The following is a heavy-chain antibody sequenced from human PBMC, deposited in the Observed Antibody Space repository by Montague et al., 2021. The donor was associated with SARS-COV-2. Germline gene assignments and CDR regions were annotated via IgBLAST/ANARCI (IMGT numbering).Heavy chain of an antibody. CDR2: INHSGGT. CDR3: TREGYQVLWSDYYYYGMDV. Sequence: SETLSLTCAVYGGSFSGYYWSWIRQPPGKCLEWIGEINHSGGTNYNPSLKSRVAISVDMSKNQFSLKLSSVTAADTAVYYCTREGYQVLWSDYYYYGMDVWGQGTTVTVSS. D-gene: IGHD2-2*01. CDR1: GGSFSGYY. V-gene: IGHV4-34*01. J-gene: IGHJ6*02.